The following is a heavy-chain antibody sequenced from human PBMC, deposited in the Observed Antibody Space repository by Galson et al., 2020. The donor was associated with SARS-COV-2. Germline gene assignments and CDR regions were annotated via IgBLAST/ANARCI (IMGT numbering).Heavy chain of an antibody. D-gene: IGHD6-6*01. CDR2: NYYSGNT. Sequence: SETLSLTCTVSGGSISSSGYSWGWIRQSPGRGLEWIATNYYSGNTYYNPSLKSRVTISADTSKNQFFLKLNSVTAADTALYYCARHSNPVARPLYLDYWGQGTLVTVSS. CDR1: GGSISSSGYS. J-gene: IGHJ4*02. CDR3: ARHSNPVARPLYLDY. V-gene: IGHV4-39*01.